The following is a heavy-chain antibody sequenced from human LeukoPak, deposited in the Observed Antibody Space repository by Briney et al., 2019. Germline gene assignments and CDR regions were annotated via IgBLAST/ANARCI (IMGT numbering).Heavy chain of an antibody. CDR2: INPNSGGT. CDR3: VSLGATTIYYYGMDA. V-gene: IGHV1-2*02. CDR1: GYTFTDYY. Sequence: ASVKVSCKASGYTFTDYYLHWVRQAPGQGLEWMGWINPNSGGTNYAQKFQGRVTMTRDTSISTVYMELSRLSSDDTAVYYCVSLGATTIYYYGMDAWGQGTTVTVSS. D-gene: IGHD1-26*01. J-gene: IGHJ6*02.